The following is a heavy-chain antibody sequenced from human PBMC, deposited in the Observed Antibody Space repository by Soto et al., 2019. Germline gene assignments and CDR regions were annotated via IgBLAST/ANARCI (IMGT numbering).Heavy chain of an antibody. J-gene: IGHJ4*02. CDR2: ISYDGSNK. CDR3: AGDSKADY. Sequence: GGSLRLSCAASGFTFSSYGMHWVRQAPGKGLEWVAVISYDGSNKYYADSVKGRFTISRDNSKNTLYLQMNSLRAEDTAVYYCAGDSKADYWGQGTLVTVSS. V-gene: IGHV3-30*03. CDR1: GFTFSSYG.